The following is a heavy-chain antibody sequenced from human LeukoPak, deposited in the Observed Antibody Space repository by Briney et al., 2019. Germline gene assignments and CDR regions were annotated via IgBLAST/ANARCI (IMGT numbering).Heavy chain of an antibody. CDR3: ASLKAARYYYGSGSYYNDY. J-gene: IGHJ4*02. Sequence: SETLSLTCAVYGGSFSGYYWSWIRQPPGKGLEWIGAINHSGSTNYNPSLKSRVTISVDTSKNQFSLKLSSVTAADTAVYYCASLKAARYYYGSGSYYNDYWGQGTLVTVSS. V-gene: IGHV4-34*01. CDR2: INHSGST. CDR1: GGSFSGYY. D-gene: IGHD3-10*01.